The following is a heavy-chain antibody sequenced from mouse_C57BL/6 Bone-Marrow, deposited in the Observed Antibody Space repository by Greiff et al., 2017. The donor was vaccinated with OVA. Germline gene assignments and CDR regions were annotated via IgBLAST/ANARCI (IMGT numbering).Heavy chain of an antibody. CDR1: GFTFSSYA. CDR2: ISDGGSYT. Sequence: EVKLMESGGGLVKPGGSLKLSCAASGFTFSSYAMSWVRQTPEKRLEWVATISDGGSYTYYPDNVKGRFTISRDNAKNNLYLQMSHLKSEDTAMYYCARDRGNYAVGFDYWGQGTTLTVSS. D-gene: IGHD2-1*01. CDR3: ARDRGNYAVGFDY. J-gene: IGHJ2*01. V-gene: IGHV5-4*01.